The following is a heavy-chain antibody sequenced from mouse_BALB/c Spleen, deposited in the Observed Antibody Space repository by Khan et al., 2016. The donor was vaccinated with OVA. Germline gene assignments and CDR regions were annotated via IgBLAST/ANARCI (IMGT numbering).Heavy chain of an antibody. CDR1: GYSFTGYF. Sequence: EVELVESGPELVKPGASVKISCKASGYSFTGYFMNWVMQSHGKSLEWIGRIHPHIGETFYNQRFVDKATLTVDESSSTAYMELRSLASEDSAVYFCARKNGSDFDYWGQGTTLTVSS. CDR3: ARKNGSDFDY. CDR2: IHPHIGET. J-gene: IGHJ2*01. D-gene: IGHD1-3*01. V-gene: IGHV1-20*02.